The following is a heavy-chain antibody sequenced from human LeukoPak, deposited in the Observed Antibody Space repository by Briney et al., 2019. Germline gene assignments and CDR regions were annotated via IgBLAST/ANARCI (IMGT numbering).Heavy chain of an antibody. CDR1: GFAVSSNH. V-gene: IGHV3-66*01. CDR2: IHTGGNT. J-gene: IGHJ6*02. CDR3: ARERDGYCGGDCYYYYGMDV. D-gene: IGHD2-21*02. Sequence: PGGSLRLSCTASGFAVSSNHINWVRQAPGKGLEWVSVIHTGGNTYYADSVKGRFTISRDNSKNTVYLQMNSLRAEDTALYYCARERDGYCGGDCYYYYGMDVWGQGTRVTVSS.